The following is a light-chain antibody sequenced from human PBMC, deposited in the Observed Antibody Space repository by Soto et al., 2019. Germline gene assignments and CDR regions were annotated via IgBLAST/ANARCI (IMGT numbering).Light chain of an antibody. CDR3: AAWDDSLSGVV. CDR1: SSNIGSNY. J-gene: IGLJ2*01. V-gene: IGLV1-47*01. Sequence: QSALTQPPSASGTPGQRVTISCSGSSSNIGSNYVYWYQQLPGTAPNLLIYRNNQRPSGVPDRFSGSKSGTSASLAISGLRSEDEADYYCAAWDDSLSGVVFGGGTKVTVL. CDR2: RNN.